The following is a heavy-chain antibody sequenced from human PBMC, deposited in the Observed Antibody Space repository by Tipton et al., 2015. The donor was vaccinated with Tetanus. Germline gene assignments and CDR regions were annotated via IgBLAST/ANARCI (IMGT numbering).Heavy chain of an antibody. D-gene: IGHD2-2*01. V-gene: IGHV1-69*06. CDR2: IIPIFGTA. CDR3: ARARVGPVAHVDPVLDY. Sequence: QVQLVQSGAEVKKPGSSVKVSCKASGGTFSSYAISWVRQAPGQGLEWMGGIIPIFGTANYAQKFQGRVTITADKSTCTAYMELSSLRAGDTSVYYCARARVGPVAHVDPVLDYGGQGTLVTVSS. J-gene: IGHJ4*02. CDR1: GGTFSSYA.